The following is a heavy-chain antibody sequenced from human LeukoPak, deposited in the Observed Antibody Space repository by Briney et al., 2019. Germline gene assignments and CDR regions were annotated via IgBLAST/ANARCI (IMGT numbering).Heavy chain of an antibody. Sequence: PGGSPRLSCAASGFTFSSYAMSWVRQAPGKGLEWVSAISGSGGSTYYADSVKGRFTISRDNSKNTLYLQMNSLRAEDTAVYYCAKSRWDTAMASLDYWGQGTLVTVSS. D-gene: IGHD5-18*01. CDR3: AKSRWDTAMASLDY. CDR1: GFTFSSYA. J-gene: IGHJ4*02. V-gene: IGHV3-23*01. CDR2: ISGSGGST.